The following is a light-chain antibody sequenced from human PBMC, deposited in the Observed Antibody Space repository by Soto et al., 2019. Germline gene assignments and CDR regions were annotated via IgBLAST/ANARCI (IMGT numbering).Light chain of an antibody. CDR2: EVS. J-gene: IGLJ3*02. CDR3: SSYTSNNTPGV. CDR1: SSDVGGYNY. Sequence: QSALTQPASVSGSPGQSITISCTGTSSDVGGYNYVSWYQQHPGKAPKLMIYEVSYRPSGVSNRFSGSKSANTASLTISGLQAEDEADYYCSSYTSNNTPGVFGGGTKLTVL. V-gene: IGLV2-14*01.